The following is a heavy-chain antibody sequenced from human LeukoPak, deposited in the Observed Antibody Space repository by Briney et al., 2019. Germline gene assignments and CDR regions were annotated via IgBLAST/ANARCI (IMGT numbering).Heavy chain of an antibody. CDR2: ISGTGGST. J-gene: IGHJ4*02. CDR1: GFTFNNYA. V-gene: IGHV3-23*01. D-gene: IGHD2-21*02. Sequence: GGSLRLSCAASGFTFNNYAMSWVRQAPGKGLEWVSAISGTGGSTYYADSVKGRFTISRDNSKNTLYLQMNSLRAEDTAVYYCARDYCGRDCYFPNYYFDYWGQGTLVTVSS. CDR3: ARDYCGRDCYFPNYYFDY.